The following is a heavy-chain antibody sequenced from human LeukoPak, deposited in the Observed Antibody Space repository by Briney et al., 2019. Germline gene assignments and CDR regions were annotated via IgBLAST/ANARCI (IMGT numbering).Heavy chain of an antibody. CDR3: AREHRESYSFYYYYGMDV. CDR2: ISYDGNNK. Sequence: GGSLRLSCAASGFTFSSYVMHWVRQAPGKGLEWVAVISYDGNNKYYADSVKGRFTISRDNSKNTLYLQMNSLRTEDTAVYYCAREHRESYSFYYYYGMDVWGQGTTVTVSS. V-gene: IGHV3-30-3*01. CDR1: GFTFSSYV. J-gene: IGHJ6*02. D-gene: IGHD3-16*01.